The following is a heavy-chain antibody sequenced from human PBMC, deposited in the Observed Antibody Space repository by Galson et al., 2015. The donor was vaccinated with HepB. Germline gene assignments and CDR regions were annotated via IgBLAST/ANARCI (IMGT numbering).Heavy chain of an antibody. J-gene: IGHJ4*02. CDR2: INPTGGGT. CDR1: GYTFTNYY. D-gene: IGHD6-19*01. V-gene: IGHV1-46*01. CDR3: ARDLSGNDY. Sequence: SVKVSCKASGYTFTNYYMHWVRQAPGQGLEWMGIINPTGGGTNYAQKFQGRVTMTRDTSTSTVYMELSSLSSEDTAVYYCARDLSGNDYWGQGTLVTVSS.